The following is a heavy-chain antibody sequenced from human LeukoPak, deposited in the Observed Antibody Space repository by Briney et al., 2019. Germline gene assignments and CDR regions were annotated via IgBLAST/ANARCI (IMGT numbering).Heavy chain of an antibody. D-gene: IGHD1-1*01. J-gene: IGHJ4*02. CDR2: ISSSNSTI. CDR3: ASKLELDY. CDR1: GFTVSSNY. Sequence: GGSLRLSCAASGFTVSSNYMNWVRQAPGKGLEWVSYISSSNSTIHYADSVRGRFTISRDNAKNSLYLQMSSLRDEDTAVYCCASKLELDYWGQGTLVTVSS. V-gene: IGHV3-48*02.